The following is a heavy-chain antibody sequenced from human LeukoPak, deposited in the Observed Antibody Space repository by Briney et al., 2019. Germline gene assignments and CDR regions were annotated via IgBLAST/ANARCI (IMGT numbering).Heavy chain of an antibody. CDR2: IYHSGST. J-gene: IGHJ5*02. Sequence: SQTLSLTCAVSGGSISSGGYSWSWIRQPPGRGLEWIGYIYHSGSTYYNPSLKSRVTISVDRSKNQFSLKLSSVTAADTAVYYGARAYYDFWSGPRGWFDPWGQGTLVTVSS. CDR1: GGSISSGGYS. V-gene: IGHV4-30-2*01. D-gene: IGHD3-3*01. CDR3: ARAYYDFWSGPRGWFDP.